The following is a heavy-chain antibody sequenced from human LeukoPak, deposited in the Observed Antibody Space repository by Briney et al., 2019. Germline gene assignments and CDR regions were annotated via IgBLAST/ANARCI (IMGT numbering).Heavy chain of an antibody. V-gene: IGHV4-34*01. D-gene: IGHD3-3*01. CDR1: GGSFSGYY. CDR2: INHSGST. J-gene: IGHJ4*02. CDR3: ARGRPYYDFWSGYYTLYYFDY. Sequence: PSETLSLTCAVYGGSFSGYYWSWIRQPPGKGLEWIGEINHSGSTNYNPSLKSRVTISVDTSKNQFSLKLSSVTAADTAVYYCARGRPYYDFWSGYYTLYYFDYWGQGTLVTVSS.